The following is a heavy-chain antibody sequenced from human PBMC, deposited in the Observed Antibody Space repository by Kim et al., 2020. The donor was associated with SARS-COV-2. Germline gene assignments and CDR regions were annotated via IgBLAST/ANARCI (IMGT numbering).Heavy chain of an antibody. CDR2: IWYDGSNK. CDR3: ARDFQGNYYYYGMDV. Sequence: GGSLRLSCAASGFTFSSYGMHWVRQAPGKGLEWVAVIWYDGSNKYYADSVKGRFTISRDNSKNTLYLQMNSLRAEDTAVYYCARDFQGNYYYYGMDVWGQETTVTVSS. J-gene: IGHJ6*02. CDR1: GFTFSSYG. V-gene: IGHV3-33*01.